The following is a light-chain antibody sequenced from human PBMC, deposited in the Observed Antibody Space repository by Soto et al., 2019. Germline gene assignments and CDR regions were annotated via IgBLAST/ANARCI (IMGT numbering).Light chain of an antibody. CDR2: DAS. Sequence: DIQMTQAPSTLCASVGDRVTITCRAGQRISSWLAWYQQKPGKAPKLLIYDASSLESGVPSRFSGSGSGTEFTLTISSLQPDDFATYYCQHYNSYSEAFGQGTKV. CDR3: QHYNSYSEA. V-gene: IGKV1-5*01. CDR1: QRISSW. J-gene: IGKJ1*01.